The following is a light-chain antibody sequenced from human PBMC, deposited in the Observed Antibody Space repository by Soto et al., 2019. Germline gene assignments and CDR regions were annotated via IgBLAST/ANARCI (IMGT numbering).Light chain of an antibody. CDR2: DAS. J-gene: IGKJ2*01. CDR3: LQYSTWPPLYT. Sequence: EIVMTQSPATLSVSLGERVTLSCRASQSVSSYLAWYQQKPGQAPRLLISDASTRATDIPDRFSGSGSGTDFTLTISSLQSTDGAVYYCLQYSTWPPLYTFGQGTKLEIK. V-gene: IGKV3-15*01. CDR1: QSVSSY.